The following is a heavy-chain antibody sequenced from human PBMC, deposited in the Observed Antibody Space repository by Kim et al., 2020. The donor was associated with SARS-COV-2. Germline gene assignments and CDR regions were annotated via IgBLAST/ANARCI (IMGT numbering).Heavy chain of an antibody. CDR2: ITSDGGGT. CDR3: ARSIVGPSTDY. D-gene: IGHD1-26*01. CDR1: GFTFSTYW. J-gene: IGHJ4*02. Sequence: GGSLRLSCVASGFTFSTYWMHWVRQAPGKGLVWVSRITSDGGGTVYADSVKGRFTISRDNAKNTLYLQMNSLRVEDTAVYYCARSIVGPSTDYWGQGTLVTVSS. V-gene: IGHV3-74*01.